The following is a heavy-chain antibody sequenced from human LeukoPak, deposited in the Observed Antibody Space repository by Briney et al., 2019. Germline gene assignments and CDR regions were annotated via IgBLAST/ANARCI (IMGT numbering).Heavy chain of an antibody. Sequence: GASVEVSCKASGYTFTSYDINWVRQATGQGLEWMGWINPNSGGTNYAQKFQGRVTMTRDTSISTAYTDLSRLRSDDTAVYYCARGMGVLVPAATWFDPWGQGTLVTVSS. CDR1: GYTFTSYD. CDR2: INPNSGGT. CDR3: ARGMGVLVPAATWFDP. J-gene: IGHJ5*02. V-gene: IGHV1-2*02. D-gene: IGHD2-2*01.